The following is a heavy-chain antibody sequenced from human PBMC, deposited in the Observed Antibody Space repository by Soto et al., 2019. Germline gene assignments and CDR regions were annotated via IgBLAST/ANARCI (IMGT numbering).Heavy chain of an antibody. V-gene: IGHV3-30*18. J-gene: IGHJ4*02. CDR3: AKVLGKGTIPDY. CDR2: ISYDGSNK. CDR1: GFTFNSYG. D-gene: IGHD3-10*01. Sequence: GGSLRLSCAASGFTFNSYGMHWVRQAPGKGLEWVALISYDGSNKYYADSAKGRFTISRDNSKNTLYLQMNSLRAEDTAVYYCAKVLGKGTIPDYWGQGTLVTVSS.